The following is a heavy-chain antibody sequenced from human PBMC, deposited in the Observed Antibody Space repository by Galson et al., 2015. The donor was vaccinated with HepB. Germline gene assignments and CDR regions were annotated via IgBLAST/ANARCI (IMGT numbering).Heavy chain of an antibody. J-gene: IGHJ4*02. CDR2: MSYDGSKK. Sequence: SLRLSCAASGFLFGSYAMRWVRQAPGKGPEWVAFMSYDGSKKYYADSVKGRFTISRDNSKNMLYLQMNTLRAEDTAVYYCARDLGYCSSTTCYGVYYFDYWGQGTQVTVSS. V-gene: IGHV3-30-3*01. CDR3: ARDLGYCSSTTCYGVYYFDY. CDR1: GFLFGSYA. D-gene: IGHD2-2*03.